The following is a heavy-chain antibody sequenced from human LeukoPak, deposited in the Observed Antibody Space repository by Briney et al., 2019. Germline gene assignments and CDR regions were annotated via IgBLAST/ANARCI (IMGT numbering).Heavy chain of an antibody. Sequence: GGSLRLSCAASGFTFRSYAMTWVRQAPGKGLEWVSGISGSGTSTYYADSVKGRFTISRDNSKNTLYLQVNSLSAADTAVYYCAKTKITLIVVANPNSGALDIWGQGTMVTVSS. V-gene: IGHV3-23*01. CDR1: GFTFRSYA. CDR2: ISGSGTST. CDR3: AKTKITLIVVANPNSGALDI. J-gene: IGHJ3*02. D-gene: IGHD3-22*01.